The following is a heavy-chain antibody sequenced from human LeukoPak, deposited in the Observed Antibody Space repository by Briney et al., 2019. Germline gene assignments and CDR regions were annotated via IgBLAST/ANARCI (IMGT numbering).Heavy chain of an antibody. V-gene: IGHV3-23*01. CDR2: ISGSGANT. J-gene: IGHJ4*02. CDR1: GFTFSTYA. Sequence: GGSLRLSCAASGFTFSTYAMSWVRQAPGKGLEWVSTISGSGANTYYADSVRGRFTISRDNSKNTLYLHMNSLRAEDTAVYYSAKERADYTNPYYFYGWGQRTLVTVSS. CDR3: AKERADYTNPYYFYG. D-gene: IGHD3-3*01.